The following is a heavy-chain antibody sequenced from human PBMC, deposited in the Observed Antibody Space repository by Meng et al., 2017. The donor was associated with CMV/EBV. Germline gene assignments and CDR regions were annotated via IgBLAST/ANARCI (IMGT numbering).Heavy chain of an antibody. D-gene: IGHD5-24*01. V-gene: IGHV4-30-4*08. CDR1: GGPISSGDSC. CDR2: IFYNGST. Sequence: SETLSLTCTVSGGPISSGDSCWSWLRQPPGKGLEWLGYIFYNGSTYNSPSLKSRVTMSIDTSKNQFSLKLSSVTAADTAVYYCAKTAVEWFDPWGQGTLVTVSS. J-gene: IGHJ5*02. CDR3: AKTAVEWFDP.